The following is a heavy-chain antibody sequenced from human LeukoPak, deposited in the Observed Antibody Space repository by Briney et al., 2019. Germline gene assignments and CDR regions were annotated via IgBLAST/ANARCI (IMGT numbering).Heavy chain of an antibody. CDR1: GYTFTGYY. J-gene: IGHJ5*02. D-gene: IGHD3-22*01. CDR2: INPNSGGT. V-gene: IGHV1-2*02. CDR3: ARLPSALYDSSGYPRNGFDP. Sequence: GASVKVSCKASGYTFTGYYMHWVRQAPGQGLEWMGWINPNSGGTNYAQKFQGRVTMTRDTSISTAYMELSRLRSDDTAVYYCARLPSALYDSSGYPRNGFDPWGQGTLVTVSS.